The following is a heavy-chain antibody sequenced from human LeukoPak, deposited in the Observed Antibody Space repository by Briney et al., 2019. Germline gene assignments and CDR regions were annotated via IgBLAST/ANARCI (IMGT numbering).Heavy chain of an antibody. CDR3: ARWITVAHYYYYYGMDV. D-gene: IGHD4-23*01. V-gene: IGHV1-2*02. CDR2: INPNSGGT. Sequence: ASVKVSCKASGYTFTGYYMHWVRQAPGQGLEWMGWINPNSGGTNYAQKFQGRVTMTRDTSISTAYMELSRLRSDDTAVYYCARWITVAHYYYYYGMDVWGQGTTVTVSS. J-gene: IGHJ6*02. CDR1: GYTFTGYY.